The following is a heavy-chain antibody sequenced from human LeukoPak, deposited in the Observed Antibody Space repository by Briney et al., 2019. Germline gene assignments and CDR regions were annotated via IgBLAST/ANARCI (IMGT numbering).Heavy chain of an antibody. D-gene: IGHD2-21*02. CDR3: AITVTENAFDI. CDR2: INPVTGDT. CDR1: GYSFTYYY. J-gene: IGHJ3*02. Sequence: GASVKVSCKASGYSFTYYYIHWVRQAPGQGLEWMGRINPVTGDTNYAQKFQGRVTVTRDTSISTAYMELSRLRSDDTAVYYCAITVTENAFDIRGQGTMVAVSS. V-gene: IGHV1-2*06.